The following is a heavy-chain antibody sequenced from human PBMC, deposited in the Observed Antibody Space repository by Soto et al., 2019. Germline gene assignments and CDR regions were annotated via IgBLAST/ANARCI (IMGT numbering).Heavy chain of an antibody. D-gene: IGHD3-3*01. J-gene: IGHJ6*03. CDR2: ISAYNGNT. Sequence: GASVKVSRKASGYTITSYGISWVRQAPGQGLEWMGWISAYNGNTNYAQKLQGRVTMTTDTSTSTAYMELRSLRSDDTAVYYCAIAALRFLEWSRESYMDVWGKGTTVTVSS. V-gene: IGHV1-18*01. CDR3: AIAALRFLEWSRESYMDV. CDR1: GYTITSYG.